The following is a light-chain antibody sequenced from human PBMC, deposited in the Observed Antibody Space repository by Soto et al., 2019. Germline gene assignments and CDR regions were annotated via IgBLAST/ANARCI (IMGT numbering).Light chain of an antibody. CDR2: AAS. CDR3: QQSSSTPPFT. CDR1: QTISSW. Sequence: DIQMTQSPSTLSGSVGDRVTITCRASQTISSWLAWYQQKPGKAPKLLIYAASSLQSGVPSRFSADGSGTDFTLTISSLQPEDFATYYCQQSSSTPPFTFGPGTKVDIK. J-gene: IGKJ3*01. V-gene: IGKV1-39*01.